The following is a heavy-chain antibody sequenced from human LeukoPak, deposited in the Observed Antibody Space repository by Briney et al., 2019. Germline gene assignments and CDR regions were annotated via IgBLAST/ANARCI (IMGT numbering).Heavy chain of an antibody. J-gene: IGHJ4*02. D-gene: IGHD1-20*01. CDR1: GFTFSGYA. CDR3: ARRRYNWNAIDY. V-gene: IGHV3-23*01. CDR2: ISGSGDYT. Sequence: GGSLRLSCAASGFTFSGYAMSWVRQAPGKGLEWVSTISGSGDYTYYADSVKGRFSISRDNSKNTLYLQMNSLRAEDTAVYYCARRRYNWNAIDYWGQGTLVTVSS.